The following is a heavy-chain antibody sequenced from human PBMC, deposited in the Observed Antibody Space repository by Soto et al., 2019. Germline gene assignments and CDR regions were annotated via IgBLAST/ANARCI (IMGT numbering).Heavy chain of an antibody. CDR1: GTSLNSGTNY. D-gene: IGHD6-13*01. V-gene: IGHV4-61*01. CDR3: ARVAAAGHFDY. Sequence: PSESLSLICTVSGTSLNSGTNYWNWVRQPPGKALEWIGYIYGSGNTKYNPSLKSRVTISQDTSKNQVSLKMNSVTATDTAMYYCARVAAAGHFDYWGQGTLVTVSS. J-gene: IGHJ4*02. CDR2: IYGSGNT.